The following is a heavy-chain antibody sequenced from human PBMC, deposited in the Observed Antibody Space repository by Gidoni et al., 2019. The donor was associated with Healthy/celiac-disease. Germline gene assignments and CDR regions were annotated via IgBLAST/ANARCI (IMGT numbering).Heavy chain of an antibody. Sequence: QVQLQQSSPGLVTPSQTLALTCALAWDSVTNNHAAWHWISQSPARGLQWLGRTYYRSKWYNDYAVSVKSRLTINPDTSKNQFSRQLNSVTPEDTAVYYCAREAAAAGIRLYYYYGMDVWGQGTTVTVSS. D-gene: IGHD6-13*01. CDR3: AREAAAAGIRLYYYYGMDV. J-gene: IGHJ6*02. CDR2: TYYRSKWYN. V-gene: IGHV6-1*01. CDR1: WDSVTNNHAA.